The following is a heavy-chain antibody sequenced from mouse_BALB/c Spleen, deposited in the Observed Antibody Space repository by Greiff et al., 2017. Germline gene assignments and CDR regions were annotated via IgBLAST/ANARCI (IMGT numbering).Heavy chain of an antibody. CDR2: IWGGGST. CDR3: AKHYYYGSSYGAMDY. D-gene: IGHD1-1*01. Sequence: VMLVESGPGLVAPSQSLSITCTVSGFSLTDYGVSWIRQPPGKGLEWLGVIWGGGSTYYNSALKSRLSISKDNSKSQVFLKMNSLQTDDTAMYYCAKHYYYGSSYGAMDYWGQGTSVTVSS. V-gene: IGHV2-6-5*01. J-gene: IGHJ4*01. CDR1: GFSLTDYG.